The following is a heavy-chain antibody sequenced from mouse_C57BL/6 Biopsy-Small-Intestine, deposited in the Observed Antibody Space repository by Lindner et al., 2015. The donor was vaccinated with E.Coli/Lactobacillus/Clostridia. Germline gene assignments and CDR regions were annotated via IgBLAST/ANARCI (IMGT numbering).Heavy chain of an antibody. V-gene: IGHV1-18*01. CDR3: TRSVLRGYFDV. J-gene: IGHJ1*03. CDR1: GYTFTDYN. D-gene: IGHD1-1*01. CDR2: INPNNGGT. Sequence: VQLQESGPELVKPGASVKIPCKTSGYTFTDYNMDWVKQSHGKSLEWIGNINPNNGGTIYNQKFKGKATLTVDKSSSTAYMELRSLTSEDTAVYYCTRSVLRGYFDVWGTGTTVTVSS.